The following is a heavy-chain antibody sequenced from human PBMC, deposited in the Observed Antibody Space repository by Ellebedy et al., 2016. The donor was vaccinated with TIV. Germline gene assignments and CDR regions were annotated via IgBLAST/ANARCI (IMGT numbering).Heavy chain of an antibody. CDR1: GGSFGGYY. D-gene: IGHD3-22*01. V-gene: IGHV4-34*01. Sequence: MPSETLSLTCAVYGGSFGGYYWTWIRQPPGKGLEWIGEINHSGSTNYNPSLKSRVSISVDTSKNQFSLKLSSVTAADTAVYYCARFITMVVVVMPSDAFDIWGQGTMVTVSS. CDR3: ARFITMVVVVMPSDAFDI. CDR2: INHSGST. J-gene: IGHJ3*02.